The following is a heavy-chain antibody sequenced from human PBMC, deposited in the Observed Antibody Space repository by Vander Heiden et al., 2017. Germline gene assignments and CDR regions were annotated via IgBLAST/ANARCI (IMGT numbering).Heavy chain of an antibody. CDR1: GGTFSSYA. Sequence: QVQLVQSGAAVKKPGSSVRVSCKASGGTFSSYAIRGVRKAPGQGLEWMGGIIPIFGTANYEQKFQGRVTITADKSTSTAYMELSSPRSEDTAVYYCARAEFEGATSQGPDYWGQGTLVTVSS. V-gene: IGHV1-69*06. CDR3: ARAEFEGATSQGPDY. J-gene: IGHJ4*02. D-gene: IGHD1-26*01. CDR2: IIPIFGTA.